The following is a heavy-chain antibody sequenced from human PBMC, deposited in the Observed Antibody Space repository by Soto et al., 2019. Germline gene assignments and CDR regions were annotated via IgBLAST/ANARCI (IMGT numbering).Heavy chain of an antibody. CDR1: GGSISSGGYY. CDR3: ARYGSEQQLFSWFDP. V-gene: IGHV4-31*01. Sequence: QVQLQESGPGLVKPSQTLSLTCTVSGGSISSGGYYWSWIRQHPGKGLEWIGYIYYSGSTYYNPSLKSLFTIPVDPSKNPFSLQLSSVTAADTAVYYCARYGSEQQLFSWFDPWGQGTLVTVSS. D-gene: IGHD6-13*01. J-gene: IGHJ5*02. CDR2: IYYSGST.